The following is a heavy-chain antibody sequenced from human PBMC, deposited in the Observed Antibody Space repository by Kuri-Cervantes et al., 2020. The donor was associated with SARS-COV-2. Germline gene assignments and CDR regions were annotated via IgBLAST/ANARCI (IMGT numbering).Heavy chain of an antibody. Sequence: GGSLRLSCAASGFTFSDYYMTWIRQAPGKGLEWVSYISSSGTTIYYADSVKGRFTISRDNSKNTLYLQMNSLRAEDTAVYYCAKDQGDSYGISYFDYWAREPWSPSPQ. CDR3: AKDQGDSYGISYFDY. CDR2: ISSSGTTI. CDR1: GFTFSDYY. V-gene: IGHV3-11*04. J-gene: IGHJ4*02. D-gene: IGHD5-18*01.